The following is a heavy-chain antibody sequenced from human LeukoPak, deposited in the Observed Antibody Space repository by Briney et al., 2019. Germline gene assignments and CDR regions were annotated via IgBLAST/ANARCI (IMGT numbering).Heavy chain of an antibody. D-gene: IGHD3-22*01. CDR1: GASLMSYY. V-gene: IGHV4-59*01. CDR2: FYHNGSP. J-gene: IGHJ4*02. Sequence: PSVTLSLTCTVSGASLMSYYWNWIRQPPGKGLEWIGYFYHNGSPKYNPSLKSRVTMSQDTSKSQFSLKLTSVTAADAAVYFCARDSRSYEKSGYYHFDYWGQGSLVTVSS. CDR3: ARDSRSYEKSGYYHFDY.